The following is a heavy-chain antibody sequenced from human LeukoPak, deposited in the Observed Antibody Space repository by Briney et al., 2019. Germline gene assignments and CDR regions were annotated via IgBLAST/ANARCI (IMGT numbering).Heavy chain of an antibody. D-gene: IGHD2-2*01. J-gene: IGHJ4*02. Sequence: ASVKVSCKASGYTFTDYYMHWVRQAPGQGFEWMGWINPDDGDTNYAQKFQGRVTMTRNTSVSTAHMEVSRLRSDDTAVYYCAKANFLYCSSSTCLFDYWGQGTLVTVSS. V-gene: IGHV1-2*02. CDR1: GYTFTDYY. CDR2: INPDDGDT. CDR3: AKANFLYCSSSTCLFDY.